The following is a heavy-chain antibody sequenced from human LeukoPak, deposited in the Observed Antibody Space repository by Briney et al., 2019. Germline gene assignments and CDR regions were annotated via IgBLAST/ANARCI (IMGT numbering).Heavy chain of an antibody. CDR2: IYYSGST. V-gene: IGHV4-59*06. CDR1: GGSISSYY. CDR3: ARGDYDSSVTFDY. Sequence: PSETLSLTCTVSGGSISSYYWSWIRQHPGKGLEWIGYIYYSGSTYYNPSLKSRVTISVDTSKNQFSLKLSSVTAADTAVYYCARGDYDSSVTFDYWGQGTLVTVSS. D-gene: IGHD3-22*01. J-gene: IGHJ4*02.